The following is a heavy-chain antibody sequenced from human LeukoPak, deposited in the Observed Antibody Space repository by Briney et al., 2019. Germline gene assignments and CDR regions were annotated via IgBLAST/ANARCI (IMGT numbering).Heavy chain of an antibody. J-gene: IGHJ4*02. V-gene: IGHV3-21*01. CDR3: AREGIAAAAYYFDY. CDR1: GFTFSSYS. Sequence: PGGSLRLSCAASGFTFSSYSMNWVRQAPGKGLEWVSSISSSSSYIYYADSVKGRFTISRDNAKNSLYLQMNSLRAEDTAVYYCAREGIAAAAYYFDYWGQGTLVTVSS. D-gene: IGHD6-13*01. CDR2: ISSSSSYI.